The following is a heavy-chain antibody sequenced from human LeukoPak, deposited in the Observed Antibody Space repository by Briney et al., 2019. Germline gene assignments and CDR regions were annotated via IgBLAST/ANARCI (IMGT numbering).Heavy chain of an antibody. CDR1: GFTFSTYG. CDR2: ISFDGTNK. D-gene: IGHD6-19*01. Sequence: PGGSLRLSCAASGFTFSTYGMHWVRQAPGKGLECVAIISFDGTNKYYADSVKGRFTISRDNSKNTLYLQVNSLRAEDTAVYYCAKDLFIAVAPYGMDIWGQGTTVTVSS. J-gene: IGHJ6*02. CDR3: AKDLFIAVAPYGMDI. V-gene: IGHV3-30*18.